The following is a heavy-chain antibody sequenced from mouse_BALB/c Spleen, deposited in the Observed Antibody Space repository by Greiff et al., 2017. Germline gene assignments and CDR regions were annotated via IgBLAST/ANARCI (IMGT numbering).Heavy chain of an antibody. Sequence: VQLQESGAELVRPGVSVKISCKGSGYTFTDYAMHWVKQSHAKSLEWIGVISTYYGDASYNQKFKGKATMTVDKSSSTAYMELARLTSEDSAIYYCARNYGSSYPYFDYWGQGTTLTVSS. V-gene: IGHV1S137*01. CDR3: ARNYGSSYPYFDY. D-gene: IGHD1-1*01. J-gene: IGHJ2*01. CDR2: ISTYYGDA. CDR1: GYTFTDYA.